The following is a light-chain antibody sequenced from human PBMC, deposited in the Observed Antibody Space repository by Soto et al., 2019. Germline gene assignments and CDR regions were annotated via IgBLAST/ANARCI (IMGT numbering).Light chain of an antibody. CDR3: QQYNNWPWT. Sequence: EIVMTQSPATLSVSPGERATLSCRASQSVSSNLAWYQQKPGQAPRLLIYGASTRATGVPAWFSGSGSGTEFTLTISSLQSEDFAVYYCQQYNNWPWTLGQGTKVDIK. CDR2: GAS. CDR1: QSVSSN. V-gene: IGKV3-15*01. J-gene: IGKJ1*01.